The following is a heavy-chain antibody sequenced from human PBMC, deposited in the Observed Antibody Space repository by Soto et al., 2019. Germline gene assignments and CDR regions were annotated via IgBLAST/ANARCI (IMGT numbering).Heavy chain of an antibody. CDR1: GFNFRNFN. CDR2: VSGSSSYI. V-gene: IGHV3-21*06. Sequence: GGSLRLSCEGSGFNFRNFNMIWVRQAPGKGLEWVSSVSGSSSYIYYADSVKGRFTVSRDNANNLVFLQMNGLRPEDTAMYYCARDLRGHYGPWGQGTMVTVSS. CDR3: ARDLRGHYGP. D-gene: IGHD4-17*01. J-gene: IGHJ3*01.